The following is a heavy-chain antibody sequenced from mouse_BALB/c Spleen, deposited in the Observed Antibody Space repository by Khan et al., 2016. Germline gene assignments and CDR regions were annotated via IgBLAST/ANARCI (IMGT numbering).Heavy chain of an antibody. Sequence: QVQLKESGPGLVQPSQSLSITCTVSGFSLTSYGVHWVRQSPGKGLEWLGVIWRGGSTDYNAAFMSSLSITKDNSKSQVFFKMNSLQADDTAIYXCSKTGGTTVVEGWYFDVWGAGTTVTVSS. V-gene: IGHV2-5*01. CDR2: IWRGGST. D-gene: IGHD1-1*01. CDR1: GFSLTSYG. J-gene: IGHJ1*01. CDR3: SKTGGTTVVEGWYFDV.